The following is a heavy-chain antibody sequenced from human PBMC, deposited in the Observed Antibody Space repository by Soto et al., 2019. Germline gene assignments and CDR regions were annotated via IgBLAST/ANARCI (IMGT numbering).Heavy chain of an antibody. V-gene: IGHV3-30*03. CDR3: ARISRYCSGGDCHA. D-gene: IGHD2-15*01. CDR1: GVSFNSYD. CDR2: ISYDGSNT. J-gene: IGHJ5*02. Sequence: QAHLVESGGGVVQPGTSLRLSCAASGVSFNSYDMHWVRQAPGKGPEWVAIISYDGSNTNYSDSVRGRITIARDNSKDTLYLLMHSLGSEDTAIYYCARISRYCSGGDCHAWGQGTQVTASS.